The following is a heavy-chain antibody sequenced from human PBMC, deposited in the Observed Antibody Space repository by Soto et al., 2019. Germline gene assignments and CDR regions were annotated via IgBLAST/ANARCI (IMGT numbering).Heavy chain of an antibody. CDR1: GGSFIGYY. CDR2: INHSGST. Sequence: SESLSLTCAVYGGSFIGYYWTWMRQPPGKGLEWIGEINHSGSTNHNPSLKSRVTISVDTSKNQFSLKMSSVTAADTAVYYCARGWELRGGMDVWGQGTTVT. CDR3: ARGWELRGGMDV. D-gene: IGHD3-10*01. J-gene: IGHJ6*02. V-gene: IGHV4-34*01.